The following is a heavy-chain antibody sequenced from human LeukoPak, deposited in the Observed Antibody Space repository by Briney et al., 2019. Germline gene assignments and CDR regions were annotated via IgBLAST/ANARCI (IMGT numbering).Heavy chain of an antibody. CDR2: IYYSGST. J-gene: IGHJ5*02. D-gene: IGHD2-15*01. CDR1: TGFTYRGGAY. V-gene: IGHV4-31*03. CDR3: ARAMRDRSGGYCFWSSFDP. Sequence: SETLSPTCTVATGFTYRGGAYWSWIRQRPGKGLEWIANIYYSGSTFYNPSLKSRVTISVDTSNNQFSLRLSSVTAADTAVYYCARAMRDRSGGYCFWSSFDPWGQGTLVTVSS.